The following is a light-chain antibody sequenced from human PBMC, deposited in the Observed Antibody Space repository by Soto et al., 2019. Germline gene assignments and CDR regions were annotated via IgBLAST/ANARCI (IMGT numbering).Light chain of an antibody. CDR2: GAS. CDR1: QTVSSNY. Sequence: EIVLTQSPGTLSLSPGERATLSCRASQTVSSNYLAWCQQRPGQATRLLIYGASTRAAGITDRFSGSGSGTDFTLTINRLEPEDSAVYFCQQYTGPPTTFGQGTRLRL. J-gene: IGKJ5*01. CDR3: QQYTGPPTT. V-gene: IGKV3-20*01.